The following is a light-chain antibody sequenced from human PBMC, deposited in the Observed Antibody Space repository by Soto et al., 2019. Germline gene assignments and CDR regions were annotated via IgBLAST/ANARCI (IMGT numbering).Light chain of an antibody. J-gene: IGLJ1*01. CDR2: EVS. V-gene: IGLV2-14*01. CDR3: SSYTGSSTPLV. CDR1: SSDIGGYNY. Sequence: QAVVTQPASLSGSPGQTITISCTGTSSDIGGYNYVSWYQHYPGKAPKLMIYEVSNRPSGVSNRFSGSKSGNTASLTISGLQADDEADYYCSSYTGSSTPLVFGTGTKVTVL.